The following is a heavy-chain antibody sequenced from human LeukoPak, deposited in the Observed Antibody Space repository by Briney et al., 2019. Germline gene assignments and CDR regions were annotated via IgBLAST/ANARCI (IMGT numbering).Heavy chain of an antibody. J-gene: IGHJ6*02. D-gene: IGHD3-10*01. CDR3: AREGRRITLVWGVKASYYYDMDV. V-gene: IGHV3-33*01. Sequence: PGRSLRLSCAASGFTFSSYGMHWVRQAPGKGLEWVAVVWYDGSNEYYADSVKGRFTISRDNSKNTLYLQMNSLRAEDTAVYYCAREGRRITLVWGVKASYYYDMDVWGQGTTVTVSS. CDR2: VWYDGSNE. CDR1: GFTFSSYG.